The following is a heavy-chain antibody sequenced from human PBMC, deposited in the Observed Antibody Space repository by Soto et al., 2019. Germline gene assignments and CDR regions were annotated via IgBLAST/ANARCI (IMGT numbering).Heavy chain of an antibody. J-gene: IGHJ4*02. V-gene: IGHV1-18*01. D-gene: IGHD1-26*01. Sequence: QVQLVQSGAEVKKPGASVKVSCMASGYTFTRYYINWVRQAPGQGLEWMGWVSAYNGNTHYEQKLRGXVXXXTXTSTSTAYMELRSLRSDDTAVYFCARGGQWDFLSDYWGQGTLVTVSS. CDR1: GYTFTRYY. CDR2: VSAYNGNT. CDR3: ARGGQWDFLSDY.